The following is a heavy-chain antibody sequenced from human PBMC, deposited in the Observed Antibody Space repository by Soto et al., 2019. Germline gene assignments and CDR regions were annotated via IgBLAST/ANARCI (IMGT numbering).Heavy chain of an antibody. Sequence: GGSLRRYCAASGFTFSTNAMSWVRQAPGMGLEFVSLISGSGNTIYYADSVKGRFTISRDNSKNTVSLQMNSLRAEDTAVYYCAKVGYDTYGYYLRSLDYWGQGTLVTVSS. J-gene: IGHJ4*02. CDR1: GFTFSTNA. CDR3: AKVGYDTYGYYLRSLDY. D-gene: IGHD3-3*01. V-gene: IGHV3-23*01. CDR2: ISGSGNTI.